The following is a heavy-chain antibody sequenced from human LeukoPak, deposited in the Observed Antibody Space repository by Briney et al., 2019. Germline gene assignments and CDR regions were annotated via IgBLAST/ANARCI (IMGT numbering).Heavy chain of an antibody. J-gene: IGHJ4*02. CDR3: ARGNSSSRGFYFDY. V-gene: IGHV3-30-3*01. Sequence: PGGSLRLSCAAPGFTFSSYAMHWVRQAPGKGLEWVAVISYDGSNKYYADSVKGRFTISRDNSKNTLYLQMNSLRAEDTAVYYCARGNSSSRGFYFDYWGQGTLVTVSS. CDR1: GFTFSSYA. CDR2: ISYDGSNK. D-gene: IGHD6-13*01.